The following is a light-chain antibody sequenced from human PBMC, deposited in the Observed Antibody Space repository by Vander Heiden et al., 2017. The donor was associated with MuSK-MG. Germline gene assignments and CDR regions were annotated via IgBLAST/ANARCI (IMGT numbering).Light chain of an antibody. CDR3: QQNGSLLT. Sequence: EIVLTQSPGTLSLSPGERATLSCRASQSVSSSYLAWYQQKPGQAPRLLIYGASSRASGIPDRFSGSGSGTDFTLTISRLEPEDFAVYYCQQNGSLLTFGAGTKVDIK. J-gene: IGKJ4*01. CDR1: QSVSSSY. V-gene: IGKV3-20*01. CDR2: GAS.